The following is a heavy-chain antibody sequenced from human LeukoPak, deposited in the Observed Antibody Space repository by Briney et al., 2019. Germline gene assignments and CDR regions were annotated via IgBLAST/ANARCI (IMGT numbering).Heavy chain of an antibody. CDR1: GYTFTSYD. CDR3: ARDRVGVGGNGWEN. V-gene: IGHV1-8*01. Sequence: GASVKVSCKASGYTFTSYDINWVRQVTGQGFEWMGWMNPNSGKTGYVQKFQGRVTMTRDTSIGTAYMELSSLRSEDTAVYYCARDRVGVGGNGWENWGQGTLVTVSS. D-gene: IGHD6-19*01. J-gene: IGHJ4*02. CDR2: MNPNSGKT.